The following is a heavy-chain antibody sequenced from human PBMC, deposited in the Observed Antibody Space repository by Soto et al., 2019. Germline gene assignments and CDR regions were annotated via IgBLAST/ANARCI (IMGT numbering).Heavy chain of an antibody. CDR2: IYSGGST. Sequence: PGGSLRLSCAASGFTVSSNYMSWVRQAPGKGLEWVSVIYSGGSTYYADSVKGRFTISRDNSKNTLYLQMNSLRAEDTAVYYCARVRRIFGVGMTPRGRMDVWGQGTTVTVSS. D-gene: IGHD3-3*01. V-gene: IGHV3-53*01. CDR3: ARVRRIFGVGMTPRGRMDV. CDR1: GFTVSSNY. J-gene: IGHJ6*02.